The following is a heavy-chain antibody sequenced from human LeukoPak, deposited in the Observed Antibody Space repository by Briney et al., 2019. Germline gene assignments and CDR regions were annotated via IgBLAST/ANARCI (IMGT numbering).Heavy chain of an antibody. D-gene: IGHD2-15*01. J-gene: IGHJ4*02. CDR3: ARGLYCSGGSCYGLDY. Sequence: PGGSLRLSCAASGFTFSSYSMNWVRQAPGKGLEWVSSISSSSSYIYYADSVKGRFTISRDNAKNSLYLQMNSLRAEDTAVYYCARGLYCSGGSCYGLDYWGQGTLVTASS. CDR2: ISSSSSYI. CDR1: GFTFSSYS. V-gene: IGHV3-21*01.